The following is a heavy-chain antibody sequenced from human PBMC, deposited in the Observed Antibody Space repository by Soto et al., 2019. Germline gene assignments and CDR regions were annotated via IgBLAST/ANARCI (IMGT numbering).Heavy chain of an antibody. D-gene: IGHD2-15*01. CDR1: GYSFTGYW. V-gene: IGHV5-51*01. Sequence: GESLKISCKGSGYSFTGYWIGWVRQMPGKGLEWMGIIYPGDSDTRYSPSFQGQVTISADKSISTAYLQWSSLKASDTTMYYCARAGWADCSGGSCYLDYWGQGTLVTVSS. CDR2: IYPGDSDT. J-gene: IGHJ4*02. CDR3: ARAGWADCSGGSCYLDY.